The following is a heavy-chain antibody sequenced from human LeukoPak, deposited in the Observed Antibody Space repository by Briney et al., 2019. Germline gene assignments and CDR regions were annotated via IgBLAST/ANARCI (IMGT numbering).Heavy chain of an antibody. D-gene: IGHD6-13*01. CDR3: ARVTRAAGTPGVDY. V-gene: IGHV4-59*01. Sequence: SETLSLTCTVSGGSISSYYWSWIRQPPGKGLEWIGYIYYSGSTNYNPSLKSQVTISVDTSKNQFSLKLSSVTAADTAVYYCARVTRAAGTPGVDYWGQGTLVTVSS. CDR2: IYYSGST. CDR1: GGSISSYY. J-gene: IGHJ4*02.